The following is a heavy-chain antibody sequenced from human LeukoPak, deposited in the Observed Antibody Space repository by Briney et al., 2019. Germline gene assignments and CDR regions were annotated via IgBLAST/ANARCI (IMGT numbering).Heavy chain of an antibody. CDR2: INHSGST. V-gene: IGHV4-34*01. D-gene: IGHD3-22*01. J-gene: IGHJ4*02. Sequence: PSETLSLTCAVYGGSFSGYYWSWIRQPPGKGLEWIGEINHSGSTNYNPSLKSRVTISVDTSKNQFSLKLSSVTAADTAVYYCARQEDSSGYYYDYWGQGTLVTVSS. CDR3: ARQEDSSGYYYDY. CDR1: GGSFSGYY.